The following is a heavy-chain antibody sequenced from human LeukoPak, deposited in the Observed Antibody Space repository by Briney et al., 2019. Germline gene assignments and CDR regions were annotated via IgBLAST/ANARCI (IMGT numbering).Heavy chain of an antibody. CDR2: IKQDGSEK. CDR1: GFTFSSYW. V-gene: IGHV3-7*03. Sequence: SGGSLRLSCAASGFTFSSYWMSWVRQAAGKGLEWVANIKQDGSEKYYVDSVKGRFTISRDNAKNSLYLQMNSLRAEDTALYYCAPEIAVAGTNFDYWGQGTLFTVSS. CDR3: APEIAVAGTNFDY. J-gene: IGHJ4*02. D-gene: IGHD6-19*01.